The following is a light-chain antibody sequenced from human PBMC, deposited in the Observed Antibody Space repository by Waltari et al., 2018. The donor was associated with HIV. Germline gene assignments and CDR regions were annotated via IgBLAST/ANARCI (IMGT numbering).Light chain of an antibody. V-gene: IGLV2-8*01. J-gene: IGLJ2*01. CDR1: TSDVGAYNS. Sequence: QSAPPQPPSASGSPGQSVTLPCPGKTSDVGAYNSVSWYQQHPGKAPKLMIYEVFKRPSGVPDRFSGSKSGNTASLTVSGLQAEDEADYYCTSYAGRNIFVFGGGTKLTVL. CDR2: EVF. CDR3: TSYAGRNIFV.